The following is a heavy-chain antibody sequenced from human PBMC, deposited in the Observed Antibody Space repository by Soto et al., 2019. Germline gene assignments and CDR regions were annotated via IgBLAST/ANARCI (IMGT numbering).Heavy chain of an antibody. CDR2: IYYSGST. CDR1: GGSISSSSYY. D-gene: IGHD1-26*01. J-gene: IGHJ4*02. CDR3: ARSGHRLSGSYRDFDY. Sequence: PSETLSLTCTVSGGSISSSSYYWGWIRQPPGKGLEWIGSIYYSGSTYYNPSLKSRVTISVDTSKNQFSLKLSSVTAADTAVYYCARSGHRLSGSYRDFDYWGQGTLVTVSS. V-gene: IGHV4-39*01.